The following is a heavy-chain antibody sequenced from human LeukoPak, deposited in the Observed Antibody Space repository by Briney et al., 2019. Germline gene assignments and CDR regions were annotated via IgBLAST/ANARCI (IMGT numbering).Heavy chain of an antibody. Sequence: KPSETLSLTCDVSGVSVSAYYWSWIRQPAGKGLDFIGRIYTSGSTNYNASIKSRVTVSVDTSKNQFFLKMTSVTAADTAVYYCTRGGDFGDYDAYWGQGMMVSVCS. CDR1: GVSVSAYY. CDR2: IYTSGST. V-gene: IGHV4-4*07. CDR3: TRGGDFGDYDAY. D-gene: IGHD4-17*01. J-gene: IGHJ4*02.